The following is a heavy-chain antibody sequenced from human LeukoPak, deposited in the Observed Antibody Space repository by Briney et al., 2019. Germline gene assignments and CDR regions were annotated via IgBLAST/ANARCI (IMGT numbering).Heavy chain of an antibody. CDR2: ISGSGGST. V-gene: IGHV3-23*01. J-gene: IGHJ5*02. CDR1: GFTFSRYA. D-gene: IGHD5-12*01. CDR3: AKTSGYRRFDP. Sequence: GSLTLSCLASGFTFSRYARSWVRLDPGKGLEGVSAISGSGGSTDFAVYVKVRFTIYRDNLKNTLYLQMSSLRAEDTAVYYCAKTSGYRRFDPWGQGNLVTVSS.